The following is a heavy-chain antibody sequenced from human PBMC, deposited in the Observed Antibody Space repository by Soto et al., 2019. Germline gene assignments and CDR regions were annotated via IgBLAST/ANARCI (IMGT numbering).Heavy chain of an antibody. J-gene: IGHJ1*01. CDR3: ASGYPAGGYSYGDEYFQH. CDR2: IWYDGSNK. V-gene: IGHV3-33*01. CDR1: GFTFSSYG. D-gene: IGHD5-18*01. Sequence: GGSLRLSCAASGFTFSSYGMHWVRQAPGKGLEWVAVIWYDGSNKYYADSVKGRFTISRDNSKNTLYLQMNSLRAEDTAVYYCASGYPAGGYSYGDEYFQHWGQGTLVTVSS.